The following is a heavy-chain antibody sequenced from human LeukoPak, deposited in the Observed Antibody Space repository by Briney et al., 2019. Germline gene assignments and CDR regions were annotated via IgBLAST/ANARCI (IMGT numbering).Heavy chain of an antibody. Sequence: QPGGSLRLSCAASGLTFSNYAMSWVRQAPGKGLEWVSGISDSGGSTYNADSVKGRFTISRDNSKNTLYLQMNSLRAGDTAVYYCAKRGIMIRRIILVGYHTEASYFDCWGQGTLVTVSS. V-gene: IGHV3-23*01. CDR2: ISDSGGST. J-gene: IGHJ4*02. CDR1: GLTFSNYA. CDR3: AKRGIMIRRIILVGYHTEASYFDC. D-gene: IGHD3-10*01.